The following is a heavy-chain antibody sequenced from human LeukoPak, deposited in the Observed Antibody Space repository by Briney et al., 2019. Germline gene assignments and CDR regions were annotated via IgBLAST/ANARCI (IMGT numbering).Heavy chain of an antibody. CDR1: GFTFSSYG. V-gene: IGHV3-30*02. CDR2: IRYDGSNK. Sequence: GGSLRLSCAASGFTFSSYGMHWVRQAPGKGLEWVAFIRYDGSNKYYADSVKGRFTISRDNSKNTLYLQMNSLRAEDTAVYYCAKEGNRYSYGLYCMDVWGKGTTVTISS. D-gene: IGHD5-18*01. J-gene: IGHJ6*03. CDR3: AKEGNRYSYGLYCMDV.